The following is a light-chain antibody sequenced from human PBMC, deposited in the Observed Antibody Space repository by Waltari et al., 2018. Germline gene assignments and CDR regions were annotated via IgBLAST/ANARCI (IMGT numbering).Light chain of an antibody. Sequence: QSALTQPPAVSGAPGQTVTISCSGTYSNTGNDINRVYWHQQLPGNAPKVLIYEHNHRPSGVPDRFSGARSGSTASVVISALRSEDEADYYGVAWEDTLNGLLFGTGTKVTVL. CDR1: YSNTGNDINR. CDR2: EHN. J-gene: IGLJ1*01. CDR3: VAWEDTLNGLL. V-gene: IGLV1-47*01.